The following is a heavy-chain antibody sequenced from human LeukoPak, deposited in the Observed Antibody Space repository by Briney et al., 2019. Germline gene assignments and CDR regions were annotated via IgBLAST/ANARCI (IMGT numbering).Heavy chain of an antibody. V-gene: IGHV3-7*01. J-gene: IGHJ4*02. Sequence: GGSLRLSCAASGFTVSTNYMSWVRQAPGKGLEWVANIKQEGNEKYSADSVKGRFTISRDNARNSLYLQMNSLTAEDTAVYYCARFHRGYYDIEYWGQGTLVTVSS. D-gene: IGHD3-22*01. CDR3: ARFHRGYYDIEY. CDR1: GFTVSTNY. CDR2: IKQEGNEK.